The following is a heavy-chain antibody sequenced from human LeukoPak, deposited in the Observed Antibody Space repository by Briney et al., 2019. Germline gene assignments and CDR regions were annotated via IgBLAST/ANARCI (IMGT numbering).Heavy chain of an antibody. D-gene: IGHD2-15*01. CDR1: GYSFTTYW. V-gene: IGHV5-51*01. J-gene: IGHJ5*02. Sequence: RGESLKISCKGSGYSFTTYWIGWVRQMPGKGLEWMGIIYPSDSDTRYSPSFQGQVTISADKSINTAYLQWSNLKASDTATYYCARGHQAEGGWFDRWGQGTLVTVSS. CDR2: IYPSDSDT. CDR3: ARGHQAEGGWFDR.